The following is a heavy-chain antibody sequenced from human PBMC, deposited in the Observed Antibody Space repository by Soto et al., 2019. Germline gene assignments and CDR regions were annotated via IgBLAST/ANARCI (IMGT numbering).Heavy chain of an antibody. D-gene: IGHD2-2*03. J-gene: IGHJ6*02. Sequence: SVKVSCKASGGTFSSYSISWVRQAPGQGLEWMGGIIPIFGTANYAQKFQGRVTITADESTSTAYMELSSLRSEDTAVYYCARVGYCSSTSCYVHGMDVWGQGTTVTVSS. CDR2: IIPIFGTA. V-gene: IGHV1-69*13. CDR1: GGTFSSYS. CDR3: ARVGYCSSTSCYVHGMDV.